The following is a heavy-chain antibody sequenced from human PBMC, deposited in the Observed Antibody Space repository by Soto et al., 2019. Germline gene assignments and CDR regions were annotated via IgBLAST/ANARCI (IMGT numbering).Heavy chain of an antibody. CDR1: GFPFSSTD. V-gene: IGHV3-23*01. D-gene: IGHD3-10*01. CDR2: IDGSGGTT. J-gene: IGHJ5*02. CDR3: AKNSGWFNT. Sequence: GSLRLSCAASGFPFSSTDMTWVRQAPGKGLEWVSTIDGSGGTTYYADSVKGRFTTSRDNSINTVFLQMNSLRADDTALYFCAKNSGWFNTWGQGALVTVSS.